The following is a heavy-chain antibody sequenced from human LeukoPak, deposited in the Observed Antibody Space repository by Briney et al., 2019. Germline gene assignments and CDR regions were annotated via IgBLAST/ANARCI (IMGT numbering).Heavy chain of an antibody. V-gene: IGHV3-48*01. J-gene: IGHJ4*02. CDR2: ISSSSSTI. CDR1: GFTFSSYS. CDR3: AKDVPTAYFDY. D-gene: IGHD2-2*01. Sequence: GGSLRLSCAASGFTFSSYSMNWVRQAPGKGLEWVSYISSSSSTIYYAGSVKGRFTISRDNSKTTLYLQMNSLRAEDTAVYYCAKDVPTAYFDYWGQGTLVTVSS.